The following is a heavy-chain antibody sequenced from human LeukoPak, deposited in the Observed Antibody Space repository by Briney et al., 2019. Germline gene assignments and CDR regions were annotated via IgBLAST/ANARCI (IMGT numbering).Heavy chain of an antibody. Sequence: GGSLRLSCAASGFIFKLSAMSGGRQAPGKGREGVALISGSGCRGLCITGGNTYYADSVKGRFSISRADSQNTVYLQMNSLRAEDTAVYYCARDRFAAYDFWSGYSDYWGQGTLVTVSS. CDR2: ISGSGCRGLCITGGNT. V-gene: IGHV3-23*01. D-gene: IGHD3-3*01. CDR3: ARDRFAAYDFWSGYSDY. J-gene: IGHJ4*02. CDR1: GFIFKLSA.